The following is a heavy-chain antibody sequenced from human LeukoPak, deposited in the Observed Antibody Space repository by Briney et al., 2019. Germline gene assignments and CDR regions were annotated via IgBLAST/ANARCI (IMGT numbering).Heavy chain of an antibody. V-gene: IGHV1-18*01. D-gene: IGHD6-19*01. Sequence: ASVKVSCKASGYTFTSYGISWVRQAPGQGLEWMGWISAYNGNTNYAQRLQGRVTMTTDTSTSTAYMELRSLRSDDTAVYYCARDNSIAVAGAVWYWGQGTLVAVSS. J-gene: IGHJ4*02. CDR2: ISAYNGNT. CDR1: GYTFTSYG. CDR3: ARDNSIAVAGAVWY.